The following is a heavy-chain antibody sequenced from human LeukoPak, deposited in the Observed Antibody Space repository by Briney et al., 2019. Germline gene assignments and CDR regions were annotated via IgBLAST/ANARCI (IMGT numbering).Heavy chain of an antibody. J-gene: IGHJ4*02. Sequence: PGGSLRLSCAASGLSFSSYAMSWVRQAPGKGLEWVSAISGLGGNTYYADSVKGRFTISRDNSKNTLYLQMNSLRAEDTAVYYCARGYSSSWYLGYWGQGTLVTVSS. D-gene: IGHD6-13*01. CDR1: GLSFSSYA. V-gene: IGHV3-23*01. CDR2: ISGLGGNT. CDR3: ARGYSSSWYLGY.